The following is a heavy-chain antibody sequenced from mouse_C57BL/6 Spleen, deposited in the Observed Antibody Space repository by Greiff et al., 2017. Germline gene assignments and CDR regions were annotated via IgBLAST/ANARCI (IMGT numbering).Heavy chain of an antibody. CDR3: ARTGWLSYYAMDY. CDR2: IYPGSGST. Sequence: QVQLQQPGAELVKPGASVKMSCKASGYTFTSYWITWVKQRPGQGLEWIGDIYPGSGSTNYNEKFKSKATLTVDQSSSTAYMQLSSLTSEDSAVYYCARTGWLSYYAMDYWGQGTSVTVSS. V-gene: IGHV1-55*01. CDR1: GYTFTSYW. D-gene: IGHD2-3*01. J-gene: IGHJ4*01.